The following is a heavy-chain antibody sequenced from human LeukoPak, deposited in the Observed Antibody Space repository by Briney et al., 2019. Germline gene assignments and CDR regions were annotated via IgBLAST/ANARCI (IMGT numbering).Heavy chain of an antibody. V-gene: IGHV3-23*01. D-gene: IGHD3-22*01. CDR2: ISGSGGST. Sequence: GVSLRLSCAASGFTFKNYAMSWVRQAPGKGLEWVSAISGSGGSTYYADSVKGRFTISRDNSKNTLYLQMNSLRAEDTAVYYCASRFYDSSGYYLPASDYWGQGTLVTVSS. CDR1: GFTFKNYA. J-gene: IGHJ4*02. CDR3: ASRFYDSSGYYLPASDY.